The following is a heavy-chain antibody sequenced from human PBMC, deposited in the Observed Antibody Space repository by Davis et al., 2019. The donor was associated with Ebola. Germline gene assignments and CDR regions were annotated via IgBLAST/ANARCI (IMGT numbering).Heavy chain of an antibody. Sequence: GESLKISCAASGFSFTTYGSHWVRQAPGKGLEWVAVLWYDGTHRYYAESVKGRFTLSRDNSKNTLYLQMNSLRAEDTAVYYCAKGPSLYRYYYGSGKFDYWGQGTLVTVSS. J-gene: IGHJ4*02. CDR2: LWYDGTHR. CDR1: GFSFTTYG. CDR3: AKGPSLYRYYYGSGKFDY. V-gene: IGHV3-30*02. D-gene: IGHD3-10*01.